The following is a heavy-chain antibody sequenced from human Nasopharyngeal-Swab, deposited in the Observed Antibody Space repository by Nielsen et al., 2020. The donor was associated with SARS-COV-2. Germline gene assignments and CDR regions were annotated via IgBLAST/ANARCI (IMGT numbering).Heavy chain of an antibody. CDR3: ASLVAPIGE. J-gene: IGHJ4*02. Sequence: SETLSLTCAVYGGSFSGYYWSWIRQPPGKGLEWIGEINHSGSTNYNPSLKSRVTISVDTSKNQFSLKLSSVTAADTAVYYCASLVAPIGEWGQGTLVTVSS. CDR2: INHSGST. V-gene: IGHV4-34*01. CDR1: GGSFSGYY. D-gene: IGHD5-12*01.